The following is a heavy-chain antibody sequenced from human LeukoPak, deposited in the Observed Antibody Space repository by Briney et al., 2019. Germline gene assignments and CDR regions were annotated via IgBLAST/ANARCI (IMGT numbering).Heavy chain of an antibody. CDR1: GFTHRSYA. CDR2: ISGGST. J-gene: IGHJ3*02. D-gene: IGHD6-13*01. Sequence: GGPLTLSCAAWGFTHRSYAKSGLREARGEGVEGLSVISGGSTHYADSVKDRFIISIDNYNNTLSLHVNSLRAEGTAVYYFAKAESSSYYDAFDIWGQGAMVTVSS. V-gene: IGHV3-23*01. CDR3: AKAESSSYYDAFDI.